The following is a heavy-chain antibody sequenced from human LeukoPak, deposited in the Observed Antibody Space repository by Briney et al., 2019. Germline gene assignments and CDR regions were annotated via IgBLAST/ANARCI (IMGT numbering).Heavy chain of an antibody. CDR3: ARTPYYYDSSGYYDY. Sequence: SQTLSLTCAISGDSVSSNSAAWNWTRQSPSRGLEWLGRTYYRSKWYNDYAVSVKSRITINPDTSKNQFSLQLNSVTPEDTAVYYCARTPYYYDSSGYYDYWGQGTLVTVSS. CDR2: TYYRSKWYN. CDR1: GDSVSSNSAA. V-gene: IGHV6-1*01. J-gene: IGHJ4*02. D-gene: IGHD3-22*01.